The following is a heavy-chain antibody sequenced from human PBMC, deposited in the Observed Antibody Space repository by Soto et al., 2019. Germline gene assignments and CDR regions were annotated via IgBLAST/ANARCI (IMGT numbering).Heavy chain of an antibody. J-gene: IGHJ5*02. CDR3: AGDPDSHYNDSHASSYP. Sequence: ASVKVSCKASGYTFTSYAMHWVRQAPGQRLEWMGWINPINGKIKYAQKFQGRVTISADKFTGTAYMELTGLRSDDTAVYYCAGDPDSHYNDSHASSYPWGQGTLVTVSS. CDR1: GYTFTSYA. V-gene: IGHV1-3*01. CDR2: INPINGKI. D-gene: IGHD4-4*01.